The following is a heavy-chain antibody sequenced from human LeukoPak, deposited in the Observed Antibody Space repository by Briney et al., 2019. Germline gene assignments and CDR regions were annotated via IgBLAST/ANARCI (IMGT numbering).Heavy chain of an antibody. V-gene: IGHV6-1*01. CDR2: TYYRSKWYN. D-gene: IGHD6-19*01. CDR3: ARDVGTSGWHTFDY. CDR1: GDSVSSNNGA. J-gene: IGHJ4*02. Sequence: SQTLSLICGISGDSVSSNNGAWNWIGQSPSRGLEWAGRTYYRSKWYNDYATSLQGRITISPDTSKNQFSLHLYSVTPEDTAIYYCARDVGTSGWHTFDYWGQGILVTVSS.